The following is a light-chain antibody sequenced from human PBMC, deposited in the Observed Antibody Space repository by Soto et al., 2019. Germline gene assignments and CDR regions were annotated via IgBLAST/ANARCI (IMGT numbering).Light chain of an antibody. V-gene: IGKV3-20*01. CDR1: QSLSSNS. J-gene: IGKJ4*01. Sequence: EIVLTQSPGTLSLSPGERATLSCRASQSLSSNSLAWYQQKPGQAPRLLVYGASSRATGIPDRFSGSGSETDFTLTISRLEPEDFAVYYCQQFAGSPPLTFGGGTKVEIK. CDR3: QQFAGSPPLT. CDR2: GAS.